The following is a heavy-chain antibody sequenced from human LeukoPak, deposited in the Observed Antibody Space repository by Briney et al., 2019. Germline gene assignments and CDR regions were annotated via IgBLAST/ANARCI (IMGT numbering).Heavy chain of an antibody. CDR3: ARDQSRYYGSGSYPYYMDV. J-gene: IGHJ6*03. CDR1: GYTFTSYG. V-gene: IGHV1-18*01. CDR2: ISAYNGNT. Sequence: ASVKVSCKASGYTFTSYGISWVRQAPGQGLEWMGWISAYNGNTNYAQKLQGRVTMTTDTSTSTAHMGLRSLRSDDTAVYYCARDQSRYYGSGSYPYYMDVWGKGATVTVSS. D-gene: IGHD3-10*01.